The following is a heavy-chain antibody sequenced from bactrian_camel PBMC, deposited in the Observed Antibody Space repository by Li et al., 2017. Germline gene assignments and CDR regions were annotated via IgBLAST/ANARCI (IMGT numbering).Heavy chain of an antibody. V-gene: IGHV3S54*01. CDR3: RVRLGFTIFVRLSL. D-gene: IGHD5*01. CDR1: GNTYGALC. J-gene: IGHJ6*01. CDR2: MYPGGDRT. Sequence: HVQLVESGGGSVQAGGSLRLSCVVFGNTYGALCMGWFRQAPGKQREGVALMYPGGDRTYYADSVKDRFTISRDNAKSTLYLQLNSHVLLCDNAIWGRVRLGFTIFVRLSLLGPGDPGHRL.